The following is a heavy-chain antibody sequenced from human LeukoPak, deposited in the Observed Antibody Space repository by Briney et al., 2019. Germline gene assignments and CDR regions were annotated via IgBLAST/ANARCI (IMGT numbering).Heavy chain of an antibody. CDR2: IKQDGSEK. J-gene: IGHJ4*02. CDR3: VRDLPGDY. Sequence: GGSLRLSCAASGFTFSSYWMSWVRQVPGKGLEWVANIKQDGSEKYYVDSVKGRFTISRDNAKNSLCLQMNSLRVEDTAVYYCVRDLPGDYWGQGTLVTVSS. V-gene: IGHV3-7*03. CDR1: GFTFSSYW.